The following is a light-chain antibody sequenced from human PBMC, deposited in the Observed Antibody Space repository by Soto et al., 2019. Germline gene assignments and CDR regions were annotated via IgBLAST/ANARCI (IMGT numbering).Light chain of an antibody. Sequence: VLTQSPVTLSLSPGERATLSCRASQSFRGLLAWYQQKPGQAPRLLIYDAYNSATGIPLRFSGSGSGTDFTLTISSLEPEDSVVYCCQQRHMWPITFGQGTRLEIK. V-gene: IGKV3-11*01. CDR2: DAY. CDR1: QSFRGL. J-gene: IGKJ5*01. CDR3: QQRHMWPIT.